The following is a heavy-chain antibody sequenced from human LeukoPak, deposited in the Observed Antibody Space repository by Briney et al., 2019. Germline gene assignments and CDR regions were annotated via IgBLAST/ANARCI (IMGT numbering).Heavy chain of an antibody. Sequence: SQTLSLICAISGDIVSTNSATWTWLRQSPSRGLGWLGRTYYRSKWNNDYAVSMKSRITINPDTSKNQFSLQLNSVTPEDTAVYYCARLVGASWFDSWGQGTLVTVSS. D-gene: IGHD1-26*01. CDR2: TYYRSKWNN. CDR3: ARLVGASWFDS. J-gene: IGHJ5*01. CDR1: GDIVSTNSAT. V-gene: IGHV6-1*01.